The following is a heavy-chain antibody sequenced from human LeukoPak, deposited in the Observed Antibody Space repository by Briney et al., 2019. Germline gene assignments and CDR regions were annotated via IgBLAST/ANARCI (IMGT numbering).Heavy chain of an antibody. CDR3: ARDRFSSSWYRDAFDI. Sequence: SQTLSLTCAISGDSFSSNSAAWNWLRQSPSRGLEWLGRTYYRSKWYNDYAVSVKSRITINPDTSKNQFSLQLNSVTPEDTAVYYCARDRFSSSWYRDAFDIWGQGTMVTVSS. J-gene: IGHJ3*02. CDR2: TYYRSKWYN. CDR1: GDSFSSNSAA. V-gene: IGHV6-1*01. D-gene: IGHD6-13*01.